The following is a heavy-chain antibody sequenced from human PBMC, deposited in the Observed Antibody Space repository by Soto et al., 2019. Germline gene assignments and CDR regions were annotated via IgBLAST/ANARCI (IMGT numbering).Heavy chain of an antibody. J-gene: IGHJ4*02. Sequence: GGSLRLSCAASGFTFSSYSMNWVRQAPGKGLEWVSYISSSSSTIYYADSVKGRFTISRDNAKNSLYLQMNSLRDEDTAVYYCARDRDLPYSSGWYDYWGQGTLVTVSS. V-gene: IGHV3-48*02. CDR1: GFTFSSYS. CDR2: ISSSSSTI. CDR3: ARDRDLPYSSGWYDY. D-gene: IGHD6-19*01.